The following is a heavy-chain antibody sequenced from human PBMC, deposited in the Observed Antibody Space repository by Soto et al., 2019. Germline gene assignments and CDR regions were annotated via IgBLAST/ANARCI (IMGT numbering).Heavy chain of an antibody. CDR1: GFTFSSYS. D-gene: IGHD5-18*01. Sequence: GGSLRLSWAASGFTFSSYSMNWVRQAPGKGLEWVSSISSSSSYIYYADSVKGRFTISRDNAKNSLYLQMNSLRAEDTAVYYCARDKSSDTAMVTDYYYYGMDVWGQGTTVTVSS. CDR3: ARDKSSDTAMVTDYYYYGMDV. V-gene: IGHV3-21*01. CDR2: ISSSSSYI. J-gene: IGHJ6*02.